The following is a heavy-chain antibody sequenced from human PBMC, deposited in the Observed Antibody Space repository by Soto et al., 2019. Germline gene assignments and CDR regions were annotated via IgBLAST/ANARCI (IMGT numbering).Heavy chain of an antibody. D-gene: IGHD2-15*01. V-gene: IGHV3-48*02. Sequence: GGSLRLSCAASGFTFSSYSMNWVRQAPGKGLEWVSYISSRYSTVYYADSVKGRFTISRDNAKNSLYLQMNSLRDEDTAVYYCARSSLYCSGGSCYSYYFDYWGQGTLVTVSS. CDR3: ARSSLYCSGGSCYSYYFDY. CDR1: GFTFSSYS. J-gene: IGHJ4*02. CDR2: ISSRYSTV.